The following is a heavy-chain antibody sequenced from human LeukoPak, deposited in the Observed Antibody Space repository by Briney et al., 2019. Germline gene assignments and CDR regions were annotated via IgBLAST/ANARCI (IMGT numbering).Heavy chain of an antibody. V-gene: IGHV4-39*01. D-gene: IGHD1-26*01. J-gene: IGHJ4*02. Sequence: SETLSLTCTVSGGSISSSSYYWGWIRQPPGKGLEWIGSIYYSGSTYYNPSLKSRVTISVDTSKNQFSLKLSSVTAADTAVYYCARLAVGATRLVYWGQGTLVTVSP. CDR3: ARLAVGATRLVY. CDR1: GGSISSSSYY. CDR2: IYYSGST.